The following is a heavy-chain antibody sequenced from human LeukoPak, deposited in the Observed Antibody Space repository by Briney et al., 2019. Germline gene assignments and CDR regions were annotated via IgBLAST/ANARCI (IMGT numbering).Heavy chain of an antibody. J-gene: IGHJ4*02. CDR3: ARGRDSSIVGATYYFDY. D-gene: IGHD1-26*01. Sequence: SETLSLTCTVSGGSISSYYWSWIRQPPGKGLEWIGEINHSGSTNYNPSLKSRVTISVDTSKDQFSLKLSSVTAADTAVYYCARGRDSSIVGATYYFDYWGQGTLVTVSS. CDR2: INHSGST. CDR1: GGSISSYY. V-gene: IGHV4-34*01.